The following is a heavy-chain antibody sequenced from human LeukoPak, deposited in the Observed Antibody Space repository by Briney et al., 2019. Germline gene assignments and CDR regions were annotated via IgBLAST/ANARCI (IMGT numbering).Heavy chain of an antibody. V-gene: IGHV3-30*18. Sequence: GRSLRLSCAASGFTFSSYGMHWVRQAPGKGLEWVAVISYDGSNKYYADSVKGRFTISRDNSKNTLYLQMNSLRAEDTAVYYCAKAKILTVTPGPYYFDYWGQGTLVTVSS. J-gene: IGHJ4*02. D-gene: IGHD4-17*01. CDR1: GFTFSSYG. CDR2: ISYDGSNK. CDR3: AKAKILTVTPGPYYFDY.